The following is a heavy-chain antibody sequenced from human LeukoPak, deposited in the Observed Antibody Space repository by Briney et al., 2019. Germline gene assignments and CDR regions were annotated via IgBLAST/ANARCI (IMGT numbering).Heavy chain of an antibody. J-gene: IGHJ4*02. CDR3: ARGEETTHDY. Sequence: SETLSLTCTVSGGSISSSSYYWGWIRQPPGKGLEWIGSIYYSGSTYYNPSLKSRVTISVDTSKNQFSLKLSSVTAADTAVYYCARGEETTHDYWGQGTLVTVSS. D-gene: IGHD3-16*01. V-gene: IGHV4-39*01. CDR1: GGSISSSSYY. CDR2: IYYSGST.